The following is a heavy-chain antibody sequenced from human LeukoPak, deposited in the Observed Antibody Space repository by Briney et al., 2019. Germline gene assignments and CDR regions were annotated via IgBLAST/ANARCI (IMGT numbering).Heavy chain of an antibody. Sequence: GASVKVSCKASGYTFTSYDINWVRQATGQGLEWMGWMNPNSGNTGYAQKFQGRVTMTRNTSISTAYMELSSLRSEDTAVYYCAKDPLAFGVVISGRYNWFDPWGQGTLVTVSS. CDR3: AKDPLAFGVVISGRYNWFDP. J-gene: IGHJ5*02. CDR1: GYTFTSYD. D-gene: IGHD3-3*01. CDR2: MNPNSGNT. V-gene: IGHV1-8*01.